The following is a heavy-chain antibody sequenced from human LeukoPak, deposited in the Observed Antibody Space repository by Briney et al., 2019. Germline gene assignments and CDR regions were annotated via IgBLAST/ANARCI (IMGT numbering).Heavy chain of an antibody. D-gene: IGHD6-19*01. Sequence: PPGKASCKASEAPLSSFTTTWGRQAPGQGLEWMGRIIPILGIANYAQKFQGRVTITADKSTSTAYMELSSLRSEDTAVYYCARGKRSSEVDVWGQGTTVTVSS. CDR2: IIPILGIA. J-gene: IGHJ6*02. CDR1: EAPLSSFT. V-gene: IGHV1-69*02. CDR3: ARGKRSSEVDV.